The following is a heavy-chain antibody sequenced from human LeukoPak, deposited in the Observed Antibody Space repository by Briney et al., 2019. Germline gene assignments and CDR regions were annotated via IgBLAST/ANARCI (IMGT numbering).Heavy chain of an antibody. Sequence: ASVKVSCKASGYTFTSYDINWVRQAPGQGLEWMGWMNPNSGNTGYAQKFQGRVTITRNTSISTAYMELSSLRSEDTAVYYCARVGTVAGTFIFRYWGQGTLVTVSS. CDR2: MNPNSGNT. CDR3: ARVGTVAGTFIFRY. V-gene: IGHV1-8*03. CDR1: GYTFTSYD. D-gene: IGHD6-19*01. J-gene: IGHJ4*02.